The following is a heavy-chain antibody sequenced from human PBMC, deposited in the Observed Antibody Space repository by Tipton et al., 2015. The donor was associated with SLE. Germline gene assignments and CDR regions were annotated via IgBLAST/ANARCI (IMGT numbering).Heavy chain of an antibody. CDR1: GGSISSYY. Sequence: LRLSCTVSGGSISSYYWSWIRQPPGKGLEWIGYIYYSGSTNYNPSLKSRVTISVDTSKNQFSLKLSSVTAADTAVYYCAREGARGYNWFDPWGQGTLVTVSS. CDR2: IYYSGST. CDR3: AREGARGYNWFDP. V-gene: IGHV4-59*08. J-gene: IGHJ5*02. D-gene: IGHD1-26*01.